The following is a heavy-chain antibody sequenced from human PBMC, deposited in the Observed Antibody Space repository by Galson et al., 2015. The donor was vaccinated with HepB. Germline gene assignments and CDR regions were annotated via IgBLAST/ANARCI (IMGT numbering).Heavy chain of an antibody. Sequence: SLRLSCAASGFTFSSYAMSWVRQAPGKGLEWVSAISGSGGSTYYADSVKGRFTISRDNSKNTLYLQMNSLRAEDTAVYYCAKPAITIFGVVSNAFDIWGQGTMVTVSS. V-gene: IGHV3-23*01. CDR3: AKPAITIFGVVSNAFDI. J-gene: IGHJ3*02. CDR1: GFTFSSYA. D-gene: IGHD3-3*01. CDR2: ISGSGGST.